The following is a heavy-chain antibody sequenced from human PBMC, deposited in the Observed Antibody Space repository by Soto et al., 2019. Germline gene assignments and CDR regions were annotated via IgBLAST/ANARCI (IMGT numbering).Heavy chain of an antibody. CDR3: ARVRYYYDSSGYSGYYYYGMDV. D-gene: IGHD3-22*01. CDR1: GGSISSYY. CDR2: IYYSGST. Sequence: SETLSLTCTVSGGSISSYYWSWIRQPPGKGLEWIGSIYYSGSTYYNPSLKSRVTISVDTSKNQFSLKLSSVTAADTAVYYCARVRYYYDSSGYSGYYYYGMDVWGQGTTVTVSS. V-gene: IGHV4-39*01. J-gene: IGHJ6*02.